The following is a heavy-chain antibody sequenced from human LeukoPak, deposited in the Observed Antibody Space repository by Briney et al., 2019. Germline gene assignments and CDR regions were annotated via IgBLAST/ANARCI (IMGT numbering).Heavy chain of an antibody. Sequence: PSETLSLTCAVYGGSFSGYYWSWIRQPPGKGLEWIGEINHSGSTNYNPSLKSRVTISVDTSKNQFSLKLSSVTAADTAVYYCARDRIAVAPLFDYWGQGTLVTVSS. CDR3: ARDRIAVAPLFDY. V-gene: IGHV4-34*01. CDR2: INHSGST. CDR1: GGSFSGYY. D-gene: IGHD6-19*01. J-gene: IGHJ4*02.